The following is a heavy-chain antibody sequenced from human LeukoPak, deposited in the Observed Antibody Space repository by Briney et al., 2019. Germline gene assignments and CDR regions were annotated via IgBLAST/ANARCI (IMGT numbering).Heavy chain of an antibody. CDR2: INHSGST. CDR3: ARGSRYYYGSERLRWFDP. CDR1: GFTFGDYA. D-gene: IGHD3-10*01. J-gene: IGHJ5*02. Sequence: GTLRLSCTASGFTFGDYAMSWFRQPPGKGLEWIGEINHSGSTNYNPSLKSRFTISGDTSKNQFSLKLSSVTAADTAVYFCARGSRYYYGSERLRWFDPWGQGTLVTVSS. V-gene: IGHV4-34*01.